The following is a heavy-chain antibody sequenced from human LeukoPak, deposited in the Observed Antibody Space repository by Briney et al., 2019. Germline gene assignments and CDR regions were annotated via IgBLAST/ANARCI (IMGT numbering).Heavy chain of an antibody. Sequence: GGSLRLSCAASGFTFSSYEMNWVRQAPGKGLEWVSYISSSGSTISYADSVKGRFTISRDNAKNSLYLQMNSLRAEDTAVYYCARDSGRSGGSPAKFDPWGQGTLVTVSS. CDR1: GFTFSSYE. D-gene: IGHD2-15*01. J-gene: IGHJ5*02. CDR2: ISSSGSTI. CDR3: ARDSGRSGGSPAKFDP. V-gene: IGHV3-48*03.